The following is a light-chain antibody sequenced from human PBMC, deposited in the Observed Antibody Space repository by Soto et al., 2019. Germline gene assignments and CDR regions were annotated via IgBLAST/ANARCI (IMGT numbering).Light chain of an antibody. CDR1: QSVSTY. J-gene: IGKJ1*01. Sequence: EIVLTQSPAPLSLSPGERATLSCMASQSVSTYLAWYQQKPGQAPRLLIYDASNRATGIPARFSGSGSGTDFTLTISSLEPEDVAVYYCQQRSNWPWTLGQGTKVDIK. CDR3: QQRSNWPWT. CDR2: DAS. V-gene: IGKV3-11*01.